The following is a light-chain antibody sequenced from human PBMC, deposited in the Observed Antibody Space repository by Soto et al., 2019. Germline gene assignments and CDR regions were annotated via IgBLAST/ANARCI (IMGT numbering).Light chain of an antibody. CDR3: QHYNNLGIT. J-gene: IGKJ5*01. CDR2: GAS. V-gene: IGKV3-15*01. CDR1: QSVSSN. Sequence: EIVMTQSPATLSVSPGERATLSCRASQSVSSNLAWYQQKPGQAPRLLIYGASTRATAIPATFSGSGSGTEFTLTISSLQSEDFAVYYCQHYNNLGITFGQGTRLEIK.